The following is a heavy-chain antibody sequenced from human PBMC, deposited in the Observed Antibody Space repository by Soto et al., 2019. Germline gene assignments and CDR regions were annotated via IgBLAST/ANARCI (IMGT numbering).Heavy chain of an antibody. CDR2: ISYDGKNK. D-gene: IGHD6-19*01. Sequence: GGSLRLSCAASGFTFSTYAIHWVRQAPGKGLEWAAFISYDGKNKNYADSVKGRFTISRDNSKNTVYLQMNSLTAEDTALYYCARSYKSGWYYFDYWGQGTLVTVSS. CDR3: ARSYKSGWYYFDY. V-gene: IGHV3-30*04. CDR1: GFTFSTYA. J-gene: IGHJ4*02.